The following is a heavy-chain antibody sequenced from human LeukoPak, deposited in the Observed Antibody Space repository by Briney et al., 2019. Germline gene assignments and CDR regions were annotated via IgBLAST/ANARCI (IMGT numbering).Heavy chain of an antibody. D-gene: IGHD6-25*01. J-gene: IGHJ6*03. Sequence: SETLSLTCIVSNGSISSHYWSWIRQPPGKGLEWIGLIYSSGYTNYNPSLKSRVTISVDTSRNQFSLKLSSATAADTAVYYCARNERRAQKDTYYAYFYYMDVWGKGSTVTVSS. V-gene: IGHV4-59*11. CDR1: NGSISSHY. CDR3: ARNERRAQKDTYYAYFYYMDV. CDR2: IYSSGYT.